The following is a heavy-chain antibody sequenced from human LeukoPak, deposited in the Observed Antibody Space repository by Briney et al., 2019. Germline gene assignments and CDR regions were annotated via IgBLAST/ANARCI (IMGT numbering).Heavy chain of an antibody. CDR3: AKDRARGGATDFDY. V-gene: IGHV3-23*01. J-gene: IGHJ4*02. D-gene: IGHD1-26*01. CDR2: ISGGGDST. Sequence: GGSLRLSCAASGFTFSSYAMSWVRQAPGKGLEWVSAISGGGDSTYFADSVKGRFTISRDNSEDTLYLQMNSLRAEDTAVYHCAKDRARGGATDFDYWGQGTLVTVSS. CDR1: GFTFSSYA.